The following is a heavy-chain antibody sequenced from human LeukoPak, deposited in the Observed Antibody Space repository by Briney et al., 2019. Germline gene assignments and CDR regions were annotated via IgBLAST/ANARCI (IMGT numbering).Heavy chain of an antibody. J-gene: IGHJ4*02. D-gene: IGHD6-6*01. V-gene: IGHV3-30*18. CDR3: AKGSVPDY. CDR1: GFTFSSYG. CDR2: ISYDGSNK. Sequence: GGSLRLSCAASGFTFSSYGMHRVRQAPGKGLEWVAVISYDGSNKYYADSVKGRFTISRDNSKNTLYLQMNSLRAEDTAVYYCAKGSVPDYWGQGTLVTVSS.